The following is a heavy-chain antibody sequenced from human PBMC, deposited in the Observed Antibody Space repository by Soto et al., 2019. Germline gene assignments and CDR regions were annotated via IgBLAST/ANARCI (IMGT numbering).Heavy chain of an antibody. CDR1: GFTFSSYS. CDR3: ARGGEPYYAFWSGSRNWFDP. V-gene: IGHV3-21*01. D-gene: IGHD3-3*01. CDR2: ISSSSSYI. J-gene: IGHJ5*02. Sequence: PGGSLRLSCAASGFTFSSYSMNWVRQAPGKGLEWVSSISSSSSYIYYADSVKGRFTISRDNAKNSLYLQMNSLRAEDTAVYYCARGGEPYYAFWSGSRNWFDPWAQGILVTVSS.